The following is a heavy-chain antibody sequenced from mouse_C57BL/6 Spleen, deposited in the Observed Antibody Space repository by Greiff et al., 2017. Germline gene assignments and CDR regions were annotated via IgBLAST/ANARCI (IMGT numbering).Heavy chain of an antibody. V-gene: IGHV5-6*01. J-gene: IGHJ4*01. Sequence: EVQLQESGGDLVKPGGSLKLSCAASGFTFSSYGMSWVRQTPDKRLEWVATISSGGSYTYYPDSVKGRFTISRDNAKNTLYLQMSSLKSEDTAMYYCARPGNYGGYYYAMDYWGQGTSVTVSS. CDR1: GFTFSSYG. CDR2: ISSGGSYT. D-gene: IGHD2-1*01. CDR3: ARPGNYGGYYYAMDY.